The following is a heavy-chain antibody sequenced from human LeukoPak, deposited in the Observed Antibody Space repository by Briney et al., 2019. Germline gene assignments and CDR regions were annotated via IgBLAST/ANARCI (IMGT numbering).Heavy chain of an antibody. CDR3: ARAESP. J-gene: IGHJ5*02. V-gene: IGHV3-66*02. CDR1: GFTVSSNY. Sequence: GGSXRLSCAASGFTVSSNYMSWVRQAPGKGVEGVSVIYSGGSTYYADSVKGRFTISRDNSMNTLYLQMNSLRAEDTAVYYCARAESPWGQGTPVTVSS. CDR2: IYSGGST.